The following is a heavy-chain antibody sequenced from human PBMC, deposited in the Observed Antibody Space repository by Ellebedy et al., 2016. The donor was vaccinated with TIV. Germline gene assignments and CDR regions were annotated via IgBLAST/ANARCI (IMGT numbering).Heavy chain of an antibody. D-gene: IGHD3-22*01. V-gene: IGHV3-21*01. CDR1: GFFFSDYC. Sequence: GGSLRLXXSASGFFFSDYCMNWVRQAPGKGLEWVSSISSGSTYIFYADSVKGRFTISRDNPTDSLYLQMNSLRAEDTAVYYCAKEGRRNYDTSGYPYYFDYWGQGILVTVSS. CDR3: AKEGRRNYDTSGYPYYFDY. CDR2: ISSGSTYI. J-gene: IGHJ4*02.